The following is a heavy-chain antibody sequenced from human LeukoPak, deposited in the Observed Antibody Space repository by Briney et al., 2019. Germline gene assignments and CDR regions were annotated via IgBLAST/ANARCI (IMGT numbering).Heavy chain of an antibody. D-gene: IGHD6-6*01. CDR1: GGSISSYY. CDR3: ARDRHNYYGMDV. V-gene: IGHV4-59*01. J-gene: IGHJ6*02. CDR2: IYYSGST. Sequence: SETLSLTCTVPGGSISSYYWSWIRQPPGKGLEWIGYIYYSGSTNYNPSLKSRVTISVDTSKNQFSLKLSSVTAADTAVYYCARDRHNYYGMDVWGQGTTVTVSS.